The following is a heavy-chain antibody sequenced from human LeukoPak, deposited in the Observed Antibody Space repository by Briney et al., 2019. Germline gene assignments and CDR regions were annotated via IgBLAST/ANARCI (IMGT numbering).Heavy chain of an antibody. D-gene: IGHD3-22*01. J-gene: IGHJ3*02. V-gene: IGHV1-58*02. CDR1: GYTFTSSA. CDR3: AAAYYYDSSGYDI. CDR2: IVVGSGNT. Sequence: SVKVSCKASGYTFTSSAMQWVRQARGQRLEWIGWIVVGSGNTNYAQKFQERVTITRDMSTSTAYMELSSLRSEDTAVYYCAAAYYYDSSGYDIWGQGTMVTVSS.